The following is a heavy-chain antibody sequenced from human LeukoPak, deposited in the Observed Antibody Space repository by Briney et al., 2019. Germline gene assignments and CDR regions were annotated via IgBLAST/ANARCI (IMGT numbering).Heavy chain of an antibody. CDR3: ARGVGSGWYQAAFDI. CDR2: INTNTGNP. J-gene: IGHJ3*02. CDR1: GYTFTSYA. D-gene: IGHD6-19*01. Sequence: GASVNVSCKASGYTFTSYAMNWVRQAPGQGLEWMGWINTNTGNPTYAQGFTGRFVFSLDTSVSTAYLQISSLKAEDTAVYYCARGVGSGWYQAAFDIWGQGTMVTVSS. V-gene: IGHV7-4-1*02.